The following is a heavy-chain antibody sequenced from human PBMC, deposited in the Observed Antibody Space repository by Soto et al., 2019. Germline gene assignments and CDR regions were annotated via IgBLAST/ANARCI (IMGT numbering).Heavy chain of an antibody. Sequence: SETLSLTCTVSGGSISSYYWSWIRQPPGKGLEWIGYIYYSGSTYYNPSLKSRVTISVDTSKNQFSLKLSSVTAADTAVYYCARGSYDILTGYYPSDYWGQGTLVTVSS. CDR2: IYYSGST. CDR3: ARGSYDILTGYYPSDY. J-gene: IGHJ4*02. V-gene: IGHV4-59*08. D-gene: IGHD3-9*01. CDR1: GGSISSYY.